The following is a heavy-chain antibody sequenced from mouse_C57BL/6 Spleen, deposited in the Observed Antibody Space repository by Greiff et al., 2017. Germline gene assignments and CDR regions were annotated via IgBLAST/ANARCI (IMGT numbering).Heavy chain of an antibody. CDR1: GYTFTSYW. J-gene: IGHJ3*01. CDR3: ARGYDYDRAWFAY. CDR2: IDPSDSET. V-gene: IGHV1-52*01. D-gene: IGHD2-4*01. Sequence: VQLQQPGAELVRPGSSVKLSCKASGYTFTSYWMHWVKQRPIQGLEWIGNIDPSDSETHYNQKFKDKATLTVDKSSSTAYMQLSSLTSEDSAVYYCARGYDYDRAWFAYWGQGTLVTVSA.